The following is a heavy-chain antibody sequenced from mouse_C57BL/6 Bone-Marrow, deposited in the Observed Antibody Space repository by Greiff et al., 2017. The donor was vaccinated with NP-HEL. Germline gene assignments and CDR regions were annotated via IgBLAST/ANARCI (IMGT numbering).Heavy chain of an antibody. CDR1: GYAFSSYW. Sequence: VQLQQSGAELVKPGASVKISCKASGYAFSSYWMNWVKQRPGKGLEWIGQIYPGDGDTNYNGKFKGKATLTADKSSSTAYMQLCSLTSEDSAVYFCASWSNSYYFDYWGQGTTLTVSS. CDR2: IYPGDGDT. CDR3: ASWSNSYYFDY. V-gene: IGHV1-80*01. J-gene: IGHJ2*01. D-gene: IGHD2-5*01.